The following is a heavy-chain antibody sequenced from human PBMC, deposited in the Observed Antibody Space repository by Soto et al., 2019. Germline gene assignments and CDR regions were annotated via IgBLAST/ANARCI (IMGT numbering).Heavy chain of an antibody. CDR3: ARKVVVGATHWFDP. V-gene: IGHV4-28*01. CDR1: GYSISSSNW. CDR2: IYYSGST. D-gene: IGHD1-26*01. Sequence: SEALSLTCAVSGYSISSSNWWGWIRQPPGKGLEWIGYIYYSGSTYYNPSLKSRVTMSVDTSKNQFSLKLSSVTAVDTAVYYCARKVVVGATHWFDPWGQGTLVTVSS. J-gene: IGHJ5*02.